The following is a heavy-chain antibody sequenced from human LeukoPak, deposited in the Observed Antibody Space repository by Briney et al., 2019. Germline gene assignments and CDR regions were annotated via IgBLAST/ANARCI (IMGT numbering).Heavy chain of an antibody. CDR1: GGSISSYY. CDR2: IYYSGST. CDR3: ARVSGDYGMDV. D-gene: IGHD3-10*01. J-gene: IGHJ6*02. Sequence: SETLSLTCTVSGGSISSYYRSWIRQPPGKGLEWIGYIYYSGSTNYNPSLKSRVTISVDTSKNQFSLKLSSVTAADTAVYYCARVSGDYGMDVWGQGTTVTVSS. V-gene: IGHV4-59*01.